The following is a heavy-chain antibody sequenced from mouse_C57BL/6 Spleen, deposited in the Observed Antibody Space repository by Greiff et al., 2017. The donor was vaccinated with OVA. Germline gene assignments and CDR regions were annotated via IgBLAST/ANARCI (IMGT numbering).Heavy chain of an antibody. CDR1: GFNIKDDY. CDR2: IDPENGDT. J-gene: IGHJ3*01. D-gene: IGHD4-1*01. V-gene: IGHV14-4*01. Sequence: VQLQQSGAELVRPGASVKLSCTASGFNIKDDYMHWVKQRPEQGLEWIGWIDPENGDTEYASKFQGKATITADTSSNTAYLQLSSLTSEDTAVYYCVNWYRFADWGQGTLVTVSA. CDR3: VNWYRFAD.